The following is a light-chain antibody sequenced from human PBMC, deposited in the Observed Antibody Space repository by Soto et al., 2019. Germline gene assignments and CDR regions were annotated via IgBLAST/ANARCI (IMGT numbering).Light chain of an antibody. Sequence: EIVLTQSQGTMSLSPGEGATVSCRVSQSINSKSLVWYQRKFGQAPRLLIYNTSTRATDIPDRFSGSRSWKDFTLSISGLEPEDFAVYYCQHYGGSFIFGPGKKVDFK. V-gene: IGKV3-20*01. CDR1: QSINSKS. J-gene: IGKJ3*01. CDR3: QHYGGSFI. CDR2: NTS.